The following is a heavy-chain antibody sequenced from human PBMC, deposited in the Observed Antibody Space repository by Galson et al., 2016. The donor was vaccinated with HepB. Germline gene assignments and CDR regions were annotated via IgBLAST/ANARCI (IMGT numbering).Heavy chain of an antibody. CDR3: AHRQVVGSKGGFDY. CDR2: IFWDDDK. J-gene: IGHJ4*02. D-gene: IGHD1-26*01. CDR1: GFSLRTSGVG. V-gene: IGHV2-5*02. Sequence: PALVKPTQTLTLTCTFSGFSLRTSGVGVGWIRQPPGKALDWLALIFWDDDKRYSPSLKSRLTITKDTSKNQVVLTMSNVDPVETGTYYCAHRQVVGSKGGFDYWGQGTLVTDSS.